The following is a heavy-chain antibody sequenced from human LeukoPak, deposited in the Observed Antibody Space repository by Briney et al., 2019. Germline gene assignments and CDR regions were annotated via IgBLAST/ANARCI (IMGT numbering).Heavy chain of an antibody. Sequence: PSETLSLTCTVSGDSISTSSYYWGWIRQPPGKGLEWIGSIYYSGSTYYNPSLKSRVTISVDTSKNQFSLKLSSVTAADTAVYYCRSHAAAPYNSDYWGQGTLVTVSS. D-gene: IGHD2-2*01. CDR1: GDSISTSSYY. CDR3: RSHAAAPYNSDY. CDR2: IYYSGST. V-gene: IGHV4-39*07. J-gene: IGHJ4*02.